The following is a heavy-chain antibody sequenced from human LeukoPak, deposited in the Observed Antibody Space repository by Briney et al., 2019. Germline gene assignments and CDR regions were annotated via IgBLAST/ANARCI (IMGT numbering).Heavy chain of an antibody. J-gene: IGHJ4*02. D-gene: IGHD2-2*01. CDR1: GFTFSSYW. Sequence: GGSLRLSCAASGFTFSSYWMSWVRQAPGKGLEWVANIKQDGSAKYYMGSVKGRFTISRDSAKNSLYLQMNSLRAEDTAVYYCAKIYCTSTDCYYDYWGQGTLVTVSS. CDR2: IKQDGSAK. V-gene: IGHV3-7*01. CDR3: AKIYCTSTDCYYDY.